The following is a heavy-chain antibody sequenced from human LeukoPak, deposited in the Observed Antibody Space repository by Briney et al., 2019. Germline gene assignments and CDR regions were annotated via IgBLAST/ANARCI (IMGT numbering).Heavy chain of an antibody. Sequence: GASVKVSCKASGYTFTSYAMNWVRQAPGQGLEWMGWINTNTGNPTYAQGFTGRFVFSLDTSVSTAYLQISSLKAEDTAVYYCASPRSSSWYSPCDYWGQGTLVTVSS. CDR2: INTNTGNP. CDR3: ASPRSSSWYSPCDY. CDR1: GYTFTSYA. D-gene: IGHD6-13*01. V-gene: IGHV7-4-1*02. J-gene: IGHJ4*02.